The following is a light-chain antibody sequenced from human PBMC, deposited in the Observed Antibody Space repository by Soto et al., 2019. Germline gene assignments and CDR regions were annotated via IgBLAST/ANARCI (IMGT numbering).Light chain of an antibody. CDR1: RSRIGSNN. V-gene: IGLV1-44*01. Sequence: QSVLTQSPSASGTPGQRVTISCSGSRSRIGSNNVYWYQQLPGTAPKLHIYSNDKRPSGVPDRFSGSKSGTSASLAITGLQSEDEADYYCAAWDDSRNGCYVFGPGTQVTVL. CDR2: SND. J-gene: IGLJ1*01. CDR3: AAWDDSRNGCYV.